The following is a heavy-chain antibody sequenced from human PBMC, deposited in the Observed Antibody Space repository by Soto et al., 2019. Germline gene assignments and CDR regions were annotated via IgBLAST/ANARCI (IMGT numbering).Heavy chain of an antibody. D-gene: IGHD2-2*01. Sequence: AGSLRLSCAASGFTFSDYGMNWVRQAPGKGLQWVSRISSSGVHTDYADSVKGRFTISRYNGKNSMFLQMDSLGAEDTAMYYCARGLGFCSSTRCSPGYYFDDWGPGTLVTVSS. CDR2: ISSSGVHT. J-gene: IGHJ4*02. V-gene: IGHV3-21*01. CDR3: ARGLGFCSSTRCSPGYYFDD. CDR1: GFTFSDYG.